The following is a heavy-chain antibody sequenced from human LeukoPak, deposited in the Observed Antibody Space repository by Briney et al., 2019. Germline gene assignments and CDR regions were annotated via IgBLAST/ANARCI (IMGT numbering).Heavy chain of an antibody. Sequence: PGGSLRLSCAASGFTFSSYAMSWVRQAPGKGLEWVSAISGSGGSTYYADSVKGRFAISRDNAKNSLYLQMSSLRAEDTAVYYCAREWMHDAFDIWGQGTMVTVSS. CDR1: GFTFSSYA. CDR2: ISGSGGST. J-gene: IGHJ3*02. CDR3: AREWMHDAFDI. V-gene: IGHV3-23*01. D-gene: IGHD2-2*03.